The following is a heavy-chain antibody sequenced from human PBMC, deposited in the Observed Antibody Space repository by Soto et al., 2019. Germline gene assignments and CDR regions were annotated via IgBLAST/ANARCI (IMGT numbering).Heavy chain of an antibody. CDR1: GGTFSSYA. J-gene: IGHJ4*02. CDR2: IIPIFGTA. Sequence: RASVKVSCKASGGTFSSYAISWVRQAPGQGLEWMGGIIPIFGTANYAQKFQGRVTITADESTSTAYMELSSLRSEDTAVYYCARDLSGRTPLWGQGTLVTVSS. D-gene: IGHD5-12*01. CDR3: ARDLSGRTPL. V-gene: IGHV1-69*13.